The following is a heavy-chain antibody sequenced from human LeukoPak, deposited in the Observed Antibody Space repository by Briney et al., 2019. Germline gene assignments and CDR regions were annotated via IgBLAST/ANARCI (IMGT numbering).Heavy chain of an antibody. V-gene: IGHV3-7*03. D-gene: IGHD4-17*01. J-gene: IGHJ4*02. CDR1: GFTLGSYW. CDR2: INEEGSEK. Sequence: GGSLRLSRAASGFTLGSYWISWVRQAPGKGLEWVANINEEGSEKYYVDSVKGRSTISRDNDKNSLYPQINSLRAEDTAVYYCARAKVTNDYWGQGTLVTVSS. CDR3: ARAKVTNDY.